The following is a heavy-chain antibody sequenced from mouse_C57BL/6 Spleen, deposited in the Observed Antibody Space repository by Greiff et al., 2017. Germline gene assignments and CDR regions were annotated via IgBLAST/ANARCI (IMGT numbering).Heavy chain of an antibody. CDR3: TRDEVSSGYGAMDY. J-gene: IGHJ4*01. CDR1: GFTFSSYA. Sequence: EVQLVESGEGLVKPGGSLKLSCAASGFTFSSYAMSWVRQTPEKRLEWVAYISSGGDYIYYADTVKGRFTISRDNARNTLYLQMSSLKSEDTAMYYCTRDEVSSGYGAMDYWGQGTSVTVSS. D-gene: IGHD3-2*02. V-gene: IGHV5-9-1*02. CDR2: ISSGGDYI.